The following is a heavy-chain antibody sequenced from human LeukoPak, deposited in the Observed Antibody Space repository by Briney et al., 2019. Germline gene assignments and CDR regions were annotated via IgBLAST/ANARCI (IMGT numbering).Heavy chain of an antibody. D-gene: IGHD3-10*01. V-gene: IGHV4-59*08. Sequence: SETLSLTCTVSGGSISSYYWRWIRQPPGKGLGWIGYIYYSGSTNYNPSLKSRVTISVDTTKNQFSLKLSSVTAADTAVYYCARLVGDSPALLWFGDQRHWFDPWGQGTLVTVSS. CDR2: IYYSGST. J-gene: IGHJ5*02. CDR3: ARLVGDSPALLWFGDQRHWFDP. CDR1: GGSISSYY.